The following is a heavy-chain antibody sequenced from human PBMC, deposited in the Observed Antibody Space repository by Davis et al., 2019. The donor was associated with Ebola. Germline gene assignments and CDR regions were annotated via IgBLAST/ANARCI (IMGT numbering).Heavy chain of an antibody. CDR2: ISAYNGNT. J-gene: IGHJ6*02. CDR3: ARDYDFWSGYQYYYYGMDV. V-gene: IGHV1-18*01. CDR1: GYTFTSYG. D-gene: IGHD3-3*01. Sequence: AASVKVSCKASGYTFTSYGISWVRQAPGQGLEWMGWISAYNGNTNYAQKLQGRVTMTTDTSTSTAYMELSSLRSEDTAVYYCARDYDFWSGYQYYYYGMDVWGQGTTVTVSS.